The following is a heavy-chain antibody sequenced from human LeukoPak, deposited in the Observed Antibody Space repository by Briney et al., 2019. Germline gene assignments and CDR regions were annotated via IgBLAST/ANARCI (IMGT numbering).Heavy chain of an antibody. CDR2: ISGSGGST. J-gene: IGHJ4*02. CDR1: GFTVSSNY. Sequence: GGSLRLSCAASGFTVSSNYMSWVRQAPGKGLEWVSAISGSGGSTYYADSVKGRFTISRDNSKNTLYLQMNSLRAEDTAVYYCAKDRSIAAAGTSGGYWGQGTLVTVSS. D-gene: IGHD6-13*01. V-gene: IGHV3-23*01. CDR3: AKDRSIAAAGTSGGY.